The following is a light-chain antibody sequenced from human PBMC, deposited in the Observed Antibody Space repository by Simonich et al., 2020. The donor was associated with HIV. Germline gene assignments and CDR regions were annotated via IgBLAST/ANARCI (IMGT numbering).Light chain of an antibody. V-gene: IGKV3-11*01. CDR1: QSVSSN. Sequence: EIVLTQSPGTLSLSPGERATLSCRASQSVSSNLAWYQQKPGQAPWLLIYDASNRATGIPARFSGSGSGTDFTLTISSLEPEDFAVYFCQQRSNWPTFTFGPGTKVDIK. J-gene: IGKJ3*01. CDR3: QQRSNWPTFT. CDR2: DAS.